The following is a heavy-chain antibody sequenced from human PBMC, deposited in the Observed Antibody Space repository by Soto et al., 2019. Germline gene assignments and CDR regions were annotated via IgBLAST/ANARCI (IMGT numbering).Heavy chain of an antibody. D-gene: IGHD3-10*01. CDR2: ITDTGGDS. V-gene: IGHV3-23*01. CDR1: GFTFGSRA. Sequence: PGGSLRLSCVASGFTFGSRAMSWVRQAPGEGLEWVSTITDTGGDSKSADSVRGRFAISRDNSRNTLYLQMSSLRAEDSAVYYCASGSKDSYPGSRIFAFWGRGTLVTVS. CDR3: ASGSKDSYPGSRIFAF. J-gene: IGHJ4*01.